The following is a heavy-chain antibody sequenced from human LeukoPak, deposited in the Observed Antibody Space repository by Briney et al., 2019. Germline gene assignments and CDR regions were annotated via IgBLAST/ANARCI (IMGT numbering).Heavy chain of an antibody. CDR3: ARGGHTYSYFPKPWDY. V-gene: IGHV1-46*01. D-gene: IGHD5-18*01. J-gene: IGHJ4*02. CDR1: GHSFTSYY. Sequence: ASVKVSCKASGHSFTSYYIHWVRQAPGQGLEWMGIINPSDGTTNYAQKFQGRVTMTRDMSTTTVYVGLSSLKSDDTAVYYCARGGHTYSYFPKPWDYWGQGTLVTVSS. CDR2: INPSDGTT.